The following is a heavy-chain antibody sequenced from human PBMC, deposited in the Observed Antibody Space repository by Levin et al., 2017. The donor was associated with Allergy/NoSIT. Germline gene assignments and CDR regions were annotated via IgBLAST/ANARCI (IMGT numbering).Heavy chain of an antibody. CDR2: IHWDEDK. CDR1: GFSLNTGGVG. J-gene: IGHJ5*02. CDR3: VHFRGLWFGANQFDP. D-gene: IGHD3-10*01. V-gene: IGHV2-5*02. Sequence: SGPTLEKPTQTLTLTCNFSGFSLNTGGVGVGWIRQPPGKALEWLALIHWDEDKRYSPSLKSRLTITKDTSKNQVVLTMTNMDPVDTATYYCVHFRGLWFGANQFDPWGQGTLVTVSS.